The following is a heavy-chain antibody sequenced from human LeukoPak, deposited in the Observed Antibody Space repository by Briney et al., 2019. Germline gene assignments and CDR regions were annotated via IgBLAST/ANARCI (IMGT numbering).Heavy chain of an antibody. J-gene: IGHJ4*02. CDR3: ANPGSGGYEIGY. CDR2: ISGSGGST. V-gene: IGHV3-23*01. CDR1: GFTFSSYA. D-gene: IGHD5-12*01. Sequence: GGSLRLSCAASGFTFSSYAVSWVRQAPGKGLEWVSAISGSGGSTYYADSVKGRFTISRDNSKNTLYLQMNSLRAEDTAVYYCANPGSGGYEIGYWGQGTLVTVSS.